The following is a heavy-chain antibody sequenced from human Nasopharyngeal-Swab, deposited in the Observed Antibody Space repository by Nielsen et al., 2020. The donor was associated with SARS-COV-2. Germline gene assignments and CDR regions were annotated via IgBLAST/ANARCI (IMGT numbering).Heavy chain of an antibody. J-gene: IGHJ4*02. CDR2: FDPEDGET. D-gene: IGHD2-2*02. CDR3: ATGPAVVVPAAIDY. V-gene: IGHV1-24*01. Sequence: ASVKVSCKVSGYTLTELSMHWVRQAPGKGLEWMGGFDPEDGETIYAQKFQGRATMTEDTSTDTAYMELSSLRSEDTAVYYCATGPAVVVPAAIDYWGQGTLVTVSS. CDR1: GYTLTELS.